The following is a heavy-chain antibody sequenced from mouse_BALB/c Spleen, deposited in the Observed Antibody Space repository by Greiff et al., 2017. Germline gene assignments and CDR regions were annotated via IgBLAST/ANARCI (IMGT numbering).Heavy chain of an antibody. Sequence: QVQLQQSGAELMKPGASVKISCKATGYTFSSYWIEWVKQRPGHGLEWIGEILPGSGSTNYNEKFKGKATFTADTSSNTAYMQLSSLTSEDSAVYYCARSGNYDAMDYWGQGTSVTVSA. D-gene: IGHD2-1*01. V-gene: IGHV1-9*01. CDR1: GYTFSSYW. J-gene: IGHJ4*01. CDR3: ARSGNYDAMDY. CDR2: ILPGSGST.